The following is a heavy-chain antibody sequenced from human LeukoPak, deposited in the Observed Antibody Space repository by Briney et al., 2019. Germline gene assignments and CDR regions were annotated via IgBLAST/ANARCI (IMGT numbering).Heavy chain of an antibody. CDR3: ARERGDSSGYYHYYYYMDV. J-gene: IGHJ6*03. D-gene: IGHD3-22*01. V-gene: IGHV4-59*01. Sequence: ASDTLSLTCTVSGGSISSYYWSWIRQPPGKGLEWIGYMYYRGSTNYNPSLKSRVTISVDTSKNQFSLKLSSVTAADTAVYYCARERGDSSGYYHYYYYMDVWGKGTTVTVSS. CDR1: GGSISSYY. CDR2: MYYRGST.